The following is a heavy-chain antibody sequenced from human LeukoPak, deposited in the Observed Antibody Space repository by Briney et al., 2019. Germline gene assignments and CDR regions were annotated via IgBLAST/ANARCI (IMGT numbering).Heavy chain of an antibody. Sequence: SVKVSCKASGGAFSSYAISWVRQAPGQGLEWMGGIIPIFGTANYAQKFQGRVTITADESTSTAYMELSSLRSEDTAVYYCARSYSSGWSPQYYFDYWGQGTLVTVSS. J-gene: IGHJ4*02. V-gene: IGHV1-69*13. CDR2: IIPIFGTA. D-gene: IGHD6-19*01. CDR1: GGAFSSYA. CDR3: ARSYSSGWSPQYYFDY.